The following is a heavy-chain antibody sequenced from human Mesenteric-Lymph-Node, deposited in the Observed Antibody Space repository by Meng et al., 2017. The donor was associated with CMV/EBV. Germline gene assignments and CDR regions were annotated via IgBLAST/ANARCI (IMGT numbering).Heavy chain of an antibody. D-gene: IGHD1-26*01. CDR3: AKGDVGILPPTINY. Sequence: GGSLRLSCAASGFTFSSYWMSWVRQAPGKGLEWVSSISSSSSYIYYADSVRGRFTISRDNAKNTLNLQMNSLRAEDTAVYYCAKGDVGILPPTINYWGQGILVTVSS. J-gene: IGHJ4*02. V-gene: IGHV3-21*04. CDR1: GFTFSSYW. CDR2: ISSSSSYI.